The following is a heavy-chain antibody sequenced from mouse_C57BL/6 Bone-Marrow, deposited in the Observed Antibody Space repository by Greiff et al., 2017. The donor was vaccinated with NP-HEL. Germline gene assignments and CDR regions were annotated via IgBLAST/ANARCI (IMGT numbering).Heavy chain of an antibody. CDR2: INPSTGGT. Sequence: VQLKESGPELVKPGASVKISCKASGYSFTGYYMNWVKQSPEKSLEWIGEINPSTGGTTYNQKFKAKATLTVDKSSSTAYMQLKSLTSEDSAVYYCARPTVVADFDVWGTGTTVTVSS. V-gene: IGHV1-42*01. CDR1: GYSFTGYY. CDR3: ARPTVVADFDV. D-gene: IGHD1-1*01. J-gene: IGHJ1*03.